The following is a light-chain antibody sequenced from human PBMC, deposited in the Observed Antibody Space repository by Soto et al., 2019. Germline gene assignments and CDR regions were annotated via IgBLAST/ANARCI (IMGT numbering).Light chain of an antibody. CDR3: QQYGSSGT. V-gene: IGKV3-20*01. Sequence: EIVFTQSPGTLSLSPGGRATLSCRASQSVSNNYLAWYQQKPGQAPRLLIYGASNRATGIPDRFSGSGSGTDFTLTISRLEPEDFAVYYCQQYGSSGTFGQGTQVDIK. CDR1: QSVSNNY. J-gene: IGKJ1*01. CDR2: GAS.